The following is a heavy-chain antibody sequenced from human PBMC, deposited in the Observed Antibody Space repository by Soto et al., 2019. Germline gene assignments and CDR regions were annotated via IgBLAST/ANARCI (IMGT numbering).Heavy chain of an antibody. CDR3: ARLNPYYYYGMDV. J-gene: IGHJ6*02. CDR1: GYTFTGYY. Sequence: ASVKVSCKASGYTFTGYYMHWVRQAPGQGLEWMGWINPNSGGTNYAQKFQGWVTMTRDTSISTAYMELSRLRSDDTAVYYCARLNPYYYYGMDVWGQGTTVTVSS. V-gene: IGHV1-2*04. CDR2: INPNSGGT.